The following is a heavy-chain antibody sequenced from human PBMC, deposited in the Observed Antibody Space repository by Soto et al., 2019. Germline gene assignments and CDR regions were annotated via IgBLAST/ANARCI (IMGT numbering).Heavy chain of an antibody. Sequence: EVQLLESGGGLVRPGGSLRLSCVASGFTFGSYAMTWVRQAPGKGLEWVSALTNSASTTYYADSVTGRFTISRDNSKNTLYLQMNNLRAEDSAVYYWAQDFGGSRPFHFWGQGTLVTVSS. D-gene: IGHD1-26*01. CDR1: GFTFGSYA. CDR3: AQDFGGSRPFHF. J-gene: IGHJ4*02. CDR2: LTNSASTT. V-gene: IGHV3-23*01.